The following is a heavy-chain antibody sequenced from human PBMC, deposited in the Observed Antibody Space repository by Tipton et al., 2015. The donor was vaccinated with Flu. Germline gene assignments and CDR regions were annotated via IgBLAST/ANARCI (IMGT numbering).Heavy chain of an antibody. CDR3: ATRPARTVTVDN. Sequence: GLVKPSETLSLTCYVSGASISTSTYYWGWIRQPPGKGLEWIASIYYTGSTYYNPSFKSRVTMSLDTSMNQFSLKLSSVTAADTAVYFCATRPARTVTVDNWGQGTLVTVSS. CDR2: IYYTGST. D-gene: IGHD4-11*01. CDR1: GASISTSTYY. V-gene: IGHV4-39*01. J-gene: IGHJ4*02.